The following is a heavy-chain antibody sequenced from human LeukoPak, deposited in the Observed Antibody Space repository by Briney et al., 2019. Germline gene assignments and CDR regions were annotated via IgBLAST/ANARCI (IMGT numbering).Heavy chain of an antibody. CDR1: GFTFSSYS. J-gene: IGHJ4*02. D-gene: IGHD6-6*01. CDR2: ISSSSSYI. V-gene: IGHV3-21*01. CDR3: ARGLGKLVLKDRPADDY. Sequence: PGGSLRLSCAASGFTFSSYSMNWVRQAPGKGLEWVSSISSSSSYIYYADSVKGRFTISRDNAKNSLYLQMNSLRAEDTAVYYCARGLGKLVLKDRPADDYWGQGTLVTVSS.